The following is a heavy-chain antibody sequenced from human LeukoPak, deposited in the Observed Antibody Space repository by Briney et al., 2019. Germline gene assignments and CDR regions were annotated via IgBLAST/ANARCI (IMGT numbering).Heavy chain of an antibody. V-gene: IGHV4-59*08. J-gene: IGHJ4*02. CDR2: IYYSGST. Sequence: SETLSLTCTVSGGSISSYYWSWIRQPPGKGLEWIGYIYYSGSTNYNPSLKSRVTTSVDTSKNQFSLKLSSVTAADTAVYYCARSSYQQDYFDYWGQGTLVTVSS. CDR1: GGSISSYY. CDR3: ARSSYQQDYFDY. D-gene: IGHD1-26*01.